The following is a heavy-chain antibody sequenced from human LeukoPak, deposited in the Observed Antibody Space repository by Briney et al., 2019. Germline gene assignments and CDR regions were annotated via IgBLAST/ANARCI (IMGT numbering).Heavy chain of an antibody. J-gene: IGHJ4*02. V-gene: IGHV3-23*01. CDR3: AKSWYQLPHYYFDY. Sequence: GGSLRLSCAASGFTFSSYAMSWVRQAPGKGLEWVSAISGSGSSTYYADSVKGRFTISRDNSKNTLYLQMNSLRAEDTAVYYCAKSWYQLPHYYFDYWGQGTLVTVSS. CDR2: ISGSGSST. D-gene: IGHD2-2*01. CDR1: GFTFSSYA.